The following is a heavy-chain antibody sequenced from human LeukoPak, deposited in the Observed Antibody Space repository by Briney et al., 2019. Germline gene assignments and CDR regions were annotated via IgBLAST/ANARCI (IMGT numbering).Heavy chain of an antibody. CDR3: ARLSSSLGPFDH. CDR2: IYPGDSDT. CDR1: GYTFSNYW. J-gene: IGHJ4*02. V-gene: IGHV5-51*01. Sequence: GGSLKISCKVSGYTFSNYWIGWVGQMPGKGLELMGIIYPGDSDTRNSPSFQGQFTISADKSINTAYVQWSRLEASDTAMYYCARLSSSLGPFDHWGQGTLVTVSS. D-gene: IGHD2/OR15-2a*01.